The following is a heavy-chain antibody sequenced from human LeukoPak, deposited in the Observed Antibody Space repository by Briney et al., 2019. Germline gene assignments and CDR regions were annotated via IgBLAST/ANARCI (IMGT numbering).Heavy chain of an antibody. Sequence: GESLKISCRVSVYSFTSYWIGGGRKMPGKGLECRGIIYPGDSDTRYSPSFQGQVTISADKSSSTAYLQWSSLKASDTAMYFCARPARRMVRGILSAFDIWGQGTMVTVPS. J-gene: IGHJ3*02. CDR3: ARPARRMVRGILSAFDI. V-gene: IGHV5-51*01. CDR1: VYSFTSYW. D-gene: IGHD3-10*01. CDR2: IYPGDSDT.